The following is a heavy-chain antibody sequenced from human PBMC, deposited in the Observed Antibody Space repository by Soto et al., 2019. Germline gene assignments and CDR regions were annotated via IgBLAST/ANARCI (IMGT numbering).Heavy chain of an antibody. D-gene: IGHD3-3*01. J-gene: IGHJ4*02. CDR3: ARQTKLEVTFFDY. V-gene: IGHV4-30-4*01. Sequence: QVQLQESGPGLVKPSQTLSLTCTVSGGSISSGDYHWSWIRQPPGKGLVWIGYILYNGKTYYNPSLKSRVTVSVDTSKSEFFLKLSSVTAADTAIYYCARQTKLEVTFFDYWGQGALVTVSS. CDR2: ILYNGKT. CDR1: GGSISSGDYH.